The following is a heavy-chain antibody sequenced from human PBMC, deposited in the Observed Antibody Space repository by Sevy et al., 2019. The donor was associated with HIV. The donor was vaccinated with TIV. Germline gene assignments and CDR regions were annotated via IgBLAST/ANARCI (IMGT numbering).Heavy chain of an antibody. J-gene: IGHJ5*02. Sequence: ASVKVSCKASGYTFTSYDSNWVRQATGQGLEWMGWMNPNSGNTGYAQKFQGRVTMTRNTSISTAYMELSSLRSEDTAVYYCARAHYYYGSGNWFDPWGQGTLVTVSS. D-gene: IGHD3-10*01. V-gene: IGHV1-8*01. CDR1: GYTFTSYD. CDR2: MNPNSGNT. CDR3: ARAHYYYGSGNWFDP.